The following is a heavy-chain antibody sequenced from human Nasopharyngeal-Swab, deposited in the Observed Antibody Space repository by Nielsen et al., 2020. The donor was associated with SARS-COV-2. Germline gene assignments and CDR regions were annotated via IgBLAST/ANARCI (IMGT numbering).Heavy chain of an antibody. CDR2: ISSSSSYT. D-gene: IGHD6-19*01. CDR1: GFSFSDYY. V-gene: IGHV3-11*06. CDR3: ARDLSSGWYGSFDY. J-gene: IGHJ4*02. Sequence: SLKLSCAASGFSFSDYYMSWIRQAPGKGLEWVSYISSSSSYTNYADSVKGRFTISRDNAKNSLYLQMNSLRAEDTAVYYCARDLSSGWYGSFDYWGQGTLVTVSS.